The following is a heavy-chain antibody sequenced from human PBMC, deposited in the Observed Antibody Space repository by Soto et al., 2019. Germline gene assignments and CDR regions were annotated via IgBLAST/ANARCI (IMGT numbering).Heavy chain of an antibody. Sequence: QVQLVESGGGVVQPGRSLRLSCAASGFTFSSYGMHWVRQAPGKGLEWVAVISYDGSNKYYADSVKGRFTISRDNSKNTLYLQMTRLRAEDTAVYYCAKPVLILSQQLAYYFDYWGQGTLVTVSS. CDR1: GFTFSSYG. J-gene: IGHJ4*02. CDR3: AKPVLILSQQLAYYFDY. V-gene: IGHV3-30*18. CDR2: ISYDGSNK. D-gene: IGHD6-13*01.